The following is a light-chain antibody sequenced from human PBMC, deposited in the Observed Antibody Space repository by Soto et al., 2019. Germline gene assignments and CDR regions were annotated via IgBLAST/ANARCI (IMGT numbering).Light chain of an antibody. CDR1: SGHTSYA. CDR3: QSWGTGFQV. CDR2: LNTDGSH. Sequence: QLVLTQSPSASASLGASVNLTCTLSSGHTSYAIAWHQQQPERGPRFLMRLNTDGSHTKGDGIPYRFSGSSSGADRYLTISRLQSEDEADYYCQSWGTGFQVFGGGTKLTVL. V-gene: IGLV4-69*01. J-gene: IGLJ3*02.